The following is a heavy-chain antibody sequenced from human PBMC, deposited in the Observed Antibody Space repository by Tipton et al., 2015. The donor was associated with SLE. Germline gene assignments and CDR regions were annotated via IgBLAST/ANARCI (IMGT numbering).Heavy chain of an antibody. CDR1: GYTFTTYE. V-gene: IGHV1-8*02. D-gene: IGHD3-3*01. J-gene: IGHJ4*02. CDR2: MSLHSGNT. CDR3: ARVGEDGADH. Sequence: QLVQSGPEVKMPGASVKVSCKASGYTFTTYEIHWVRQAPGQGLEWMGWMSLHSGNTGHGQKFQGRLTMTSNTAEGTAYMELSSLMSGDTAVYYCARVGEDGADHWGQGTLVTVSS.